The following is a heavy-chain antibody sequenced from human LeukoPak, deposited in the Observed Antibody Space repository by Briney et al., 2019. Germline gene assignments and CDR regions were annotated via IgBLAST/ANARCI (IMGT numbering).Heavy chain of an antibody. CDR2: VNADNSNT. D-gene: IGHD3-22*01. Sequence: ASVKVSCKTSGYSFTNYGISWVRQAPGQGLEWRGWVNADNSNTKYSQEFQGRVTITRDTSASTAYMDLNSLRSEDMAVYYCAVGDYYYDTRFDYWGQGTLVTVSS. CDR3: AVGDYYYDTRFDY. V-gene: IGHV1-18*03. J-gene: IGHJ4*02. CDR1: GYSFTNYG.